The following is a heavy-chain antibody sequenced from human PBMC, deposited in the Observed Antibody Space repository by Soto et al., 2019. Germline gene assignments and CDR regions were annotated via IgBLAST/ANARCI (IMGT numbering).Heavy chain of an antibody. J-gene: IGHJ4*02. CDR3: ATADYDSSGYHSFDY. Sequence: PGEALTSSGERCGESVSSSCSARVRQMTGKGLEWMGIIFPGDSDTRYSPSFQGQVTISVDKSITTAYLQWSSLKASDTAMYYCATADYDSSGYHSFDYWGQGTLVTVSS. D-gene: IGHD3-22*01. CDR1: GESVSSSC. CDR2: IFPGDSDT. V-gene: IGHV5-51*01.